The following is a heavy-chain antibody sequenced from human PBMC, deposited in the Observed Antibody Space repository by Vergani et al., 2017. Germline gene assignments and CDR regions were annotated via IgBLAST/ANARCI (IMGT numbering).Heavy chain of an antibody. CDR2: ISAYNGNT. D-gene: IGHD3-22*01. CDR1: GYTFTSYG. V-gene: IGHV1-18*01. Sequence: QVQLVQSGAEVKKPGASVKVSCKASGYTFTSYGTSWVRQAPGQGLEWMGWISAYNGNTNYAQKLQGRVTMTTDTSTSTAYMELRSLRSDGTAVYYCARDHVEGAYYYDSSGYYLYYYYGMDVWGQGTTVTVSS. CDR3: ARDHVEGAYYYDSSGYYLYYYYGMDV. J-gene: IGHJ6*02.